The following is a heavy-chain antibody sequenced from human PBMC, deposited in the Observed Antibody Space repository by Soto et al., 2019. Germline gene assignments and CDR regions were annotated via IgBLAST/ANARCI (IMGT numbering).Heavy chain of an antibody. CDR2: IFYSGGT. V-gene: IGHV4-39*01. J-gene: IGHJ5*02. D-gene: IGHD3-22*01. CDR1: GGSILDSTYY. CDR3: ARQASGYYYGWFDP. Sequence: QLLLQESGPGLVKPSETLSLTCTVSGGSILDSTYYWAWIRQSPGKGLAWIGTIFYSGGTFYTPSLKSRVTMSVDTSNNQFSLKLSSVTAADTAVYYCARQASGYYYGWFDPWGQGTLVTVSS.